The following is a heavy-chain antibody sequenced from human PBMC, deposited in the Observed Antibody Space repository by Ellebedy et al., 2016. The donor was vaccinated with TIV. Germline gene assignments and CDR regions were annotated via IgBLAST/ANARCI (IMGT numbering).Heavy chain of an antibody. J-gene: IGHJ4*02. V-gene: IGHV4-59*01. CDR3: ASSQVAVAGIEN. CDR2: IHHSGTT. Sequence: SETLSLTCTVSGGSIGTYYWHWLRQPPGRRLEWIAYIHHSGTTNYNPSLQSRGTISLDTSTNQFSLKLSSVTAADTAVYFCASSQVAVAGIENWGRGTLVTVSS. D-gene: IGHD6-19*01. CDR1: GGSIGTYY.